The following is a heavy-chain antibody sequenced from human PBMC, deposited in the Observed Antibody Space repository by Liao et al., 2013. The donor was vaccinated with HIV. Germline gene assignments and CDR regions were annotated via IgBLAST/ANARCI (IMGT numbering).Heavy chain of an antibody. J-gene: IGHJ3*01. V-gene: IGHV4-61*02. Sequence: QVQLQESGPGLVKPSQTLSLTCTVSGGSISGGSFYWSWIRQPAGKGLEWIGRIYTSGSTNYNPSLKSRVTISVDTSKNQFSLKLSSVTAADTAVYYCARGGRGYYDSPDAFDVWGQGTLVTVSS. CDR2: IYTSGST. CDR1: GGSISGGSFY. CDR3: ARGGRGYYDSPDAFDV. D-gene: IGHD3-22*01.